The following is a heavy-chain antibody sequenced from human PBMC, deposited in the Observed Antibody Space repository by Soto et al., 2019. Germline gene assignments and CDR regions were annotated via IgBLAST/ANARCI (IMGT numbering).Heavy chain of an antibody. Sequence: QVQLVQSGAEVKKPGASVKLSCRTSGYTFTHYYIHWVRQAPGQGLEWLAIINPASGSTNYAQDFQCLVTLTIHTSTTTVYMELSGLRPEDTAIFYCARELAAGDHWGQGTLVTVSS. V-gene: IGHV1-46*01. CDR2: INPASGST. D-gene: IGHD6-13*01. J-gene: IGHJ4*02. CDR1: GYTFTHYY. CDR3: ARELAAGDH.